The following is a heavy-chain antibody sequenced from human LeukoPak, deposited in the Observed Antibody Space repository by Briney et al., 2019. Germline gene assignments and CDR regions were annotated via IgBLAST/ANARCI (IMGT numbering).Heavy chain of an antibody. Sequence: SETLSLTCTVSGGSISSGGYYWSWLRQHPGKGLEWIGYIYYSGSTYYNPSLKSRVTISVDTSKNQFSLKLSSVTAADTAVYYCARGFVVVPAAIDSKGFDYWGQGTLVTVSS. CDR1: GGSISSGGYY. J-gene: IGHJ4*02. V-gene: IGHV4-31*03. D-gene: IGHD2-2*01. CDR2: IYYSGST. CDR3: ARGFVVVPAAIDSKGFDY.